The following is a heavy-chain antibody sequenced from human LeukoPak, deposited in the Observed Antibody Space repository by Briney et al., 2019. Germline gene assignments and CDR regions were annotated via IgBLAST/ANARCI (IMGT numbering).Heavy chain of an antibody. V-gene: IGHV3-20*01. D-gene: IGHD3-10*01. CDR2: INWNGGST. CDR1: GFTFDDYG. CDR3: PSALDY. J-gene: IGHJ4*02. Sequence: GGSLRLSCAASGFTFDDYGMSWVRQAPGKGLEWVSGINWNGGSTGYADSVKGRFTISRDNAKNSLYLQMNSLYYCARDYFGGPSALDYWGQGTLVTVSS.